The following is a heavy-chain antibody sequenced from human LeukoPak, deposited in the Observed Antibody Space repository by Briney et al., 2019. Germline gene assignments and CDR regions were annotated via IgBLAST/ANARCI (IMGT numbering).Heavy chain of an antibody. J-gene: IGHJ5*02. CDR3: ARDLGSYYDFWSGYSNWFDP. CDR1: GYTFTGYY. D-gene: IGHD3-3*01. V-gene: IGHV1-2*02. CDR2: MNPNSGGT. Sequence: GASVKVSCKASGYTFTGYYMHWVRQAPGQGLEWMGWMNPNSGGTNYAQKFQGRVTMTRDTSISTAYMELSRLRSDDTAVYYCARDLGSYYDFWSGYSNWFDPWGQGTLVTVSS.